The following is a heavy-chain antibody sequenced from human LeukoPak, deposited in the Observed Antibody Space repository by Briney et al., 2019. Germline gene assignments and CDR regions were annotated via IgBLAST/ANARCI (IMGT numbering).Heavy chain of an antibody. J-gene: IGHJ6*02. CDR3: AKTPSDYGDSYYYGMDV. CDR1: GFTFSSYA. CDR2: ISGSGGST. D-gene: IGHD4-17*01. V-gene: IGHV3-23*01. Sequence: GGSLRLSCAASGFTFSSYAMTWVRQAPGKGLEWVPAISGSGGSTYYADSVKGRCTISRDNSKNTLYLQMNSLRAEDTAVYYCAKTPSDYGDSYYYGMDVWGQGTTVTVSS.